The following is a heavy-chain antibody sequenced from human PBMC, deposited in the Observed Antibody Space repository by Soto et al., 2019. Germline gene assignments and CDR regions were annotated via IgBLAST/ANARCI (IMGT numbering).Heavy chain of an antibody. J-gene: IGHJ6*02. CDR2: ILPMFGAV. D-gene: IGHD3-3*01. Sequence: QLQLVQSGAEVKKSGSSVKVSCTASGGTSSNFVITWVRQVPGQGLEWLGGILPMFGAVKYAQNFQDRLTLTADRSTNTAAMELGSLTSDDTAVYYCARPKRSGYNRGDSYYHTMDVWGHGTTVTVS. CDR1: GGTSSNFV. V-gene: IGHV1-69*06. CDR3: ARPKRSGYNRGDSYYHTMDV.